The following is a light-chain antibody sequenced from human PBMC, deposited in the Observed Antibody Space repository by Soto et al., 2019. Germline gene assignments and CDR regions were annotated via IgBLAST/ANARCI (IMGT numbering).Light chain of an antibody. CDR3: NSYAASTTLL. CDR1: SSDIGTYDR. J-gene: IGLJ2*01. Sequence: QSALTQPPSVSGSPGQSVTISCIGTSSDIGTYDRVSWYQAPPGTAPKLIIYEVHYRPSGVPDRFSGSKSGNTASLTISGLQAEDEADYYCNSYAASTTLLFGGGTKVTVL. CDR2: EVH. V-gene: IGLV2-18*02.